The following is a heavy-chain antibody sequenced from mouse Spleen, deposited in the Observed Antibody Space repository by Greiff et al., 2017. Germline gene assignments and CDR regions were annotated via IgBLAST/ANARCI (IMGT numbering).Heavy chain of an antibody. D-gene: IGHD2-1*01. Sequence: VKLVESGPGLVAPSQSLSITCTVSGFSLTNYAVHWVRQSPGKGLEWLGVIWSDGSTDYNAAFISRLSISKDNSKSQVFFKMNSLQADDTAIYYCARKGGNYRNWYFDVWGAGTTVTVSS. V-gene: IGHV2-4-1*01. CDR3: ARKGGNYRNWYFDV. CDR2: IWSDGST. J-gene: IGHJ1*01. CDR1: GFSLTNYA.